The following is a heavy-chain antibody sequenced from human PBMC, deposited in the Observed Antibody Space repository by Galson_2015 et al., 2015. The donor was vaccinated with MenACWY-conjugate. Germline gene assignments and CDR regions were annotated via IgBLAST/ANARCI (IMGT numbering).Heavy chain of an antibody. CDR1: GFTFSSYG. D-gene: IGHD3-22*01. CDR3: AKLGLVGGTDSSDYTSIDY. J-gene: IGHJ4*02. V-gene: IGHV3-30*18. CDR2: ISYGGSNK. Sequence: SLRLSCAASGFTFSSYGMHWVRQAPGKGLEWVAVISYGGSNKYYADSVKGRFTISRDNSKNPLYLQMNSLRAEDTAVYYCAKLGLVGGTDSSDYTSIDYWGQGTLVTVSS.